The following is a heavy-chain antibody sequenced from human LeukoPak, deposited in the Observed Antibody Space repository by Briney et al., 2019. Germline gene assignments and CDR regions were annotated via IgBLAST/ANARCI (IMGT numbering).Heavy chain of an antibody. Sequence: GGSLRLSWAASGFTFSSYSMNWGRQAPGKGLGWVSGISGSGTSSDYADSVKGRFTISRDNPRHTLYLQMNNLRAEDTAVYFCAKTRNQQEMATAYFDYWGQGTLVTVSS. V-gene: IGHV3-23*01. J-gene: IGHJ4*02. CDR3: AKTRNQQEMATAYFDY. CDR1: GFTFSSYS. CDR2: ISGSGTSS. D-gene: IGHD5-24*01.